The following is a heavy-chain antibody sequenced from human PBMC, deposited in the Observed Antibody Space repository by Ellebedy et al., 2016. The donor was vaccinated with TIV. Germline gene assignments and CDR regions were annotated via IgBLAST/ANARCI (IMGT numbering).Heavy chain of an antibody. CDR3: TRRTSSGYDY. V-gene: IGHV5-10-1*01. CDR1: GYSFNTYW. D-gene: IGHD6-19*01. CDR2: IDPTDSYT. Sequence: GESLKISCQGSGYSFNTYWISWVRQMPGKGLEWMGKIDPTDSYTNYSPSFQGHVTISADKSISTAYLQWSGLKASDTAMYYCTRRTSSGYDYWGQGTLVTVSS. J-gene: IGHJ4*02.